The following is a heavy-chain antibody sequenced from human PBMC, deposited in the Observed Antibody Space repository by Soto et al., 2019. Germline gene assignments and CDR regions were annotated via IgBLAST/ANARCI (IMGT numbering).Heavy chain of an antibody. Sequence: SETLSLTCTVSGGSISSGDYYWSWIRQPPGKGLEWIGYIYYSGSTYYNPSLKSRVTISVDTSKNQFSLKLSSVTAADTAVYYCARGFNWNSLGGYYGMDVWGQGTTVTVSS. CDR2: IYYSGST. CDR1: GGSISSGDYY. CDR3: ARGFNWNSLGGYYGMDV. V-gene: IGHV4-30-4*01. D-gene: IGHD1-7*01. J-gene: IGHJ6*02.